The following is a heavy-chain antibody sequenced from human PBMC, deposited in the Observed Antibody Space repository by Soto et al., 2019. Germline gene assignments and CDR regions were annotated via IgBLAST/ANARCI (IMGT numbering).Heavy chain of an antibody. CDR2: IDLDGSET. D-gene: IGHD6-13*01. CDR1: GFTFSDYW. V-gene: IGHV3-7*01. CDR3: ATGGWIAAAGRFAGYNWFDP. J-gene: IGHJ5*02. Sequence: PGGSLRLSCAASGFTFSDYWMSWVRQAPGKGLEWVANIDLDGSETYYVDSVKGRFIISRDNAKTSLYLQLNSLRAEDTAVYYCATGGWIAAAGRFAGYNWFDPWGQGTLVTVSS.